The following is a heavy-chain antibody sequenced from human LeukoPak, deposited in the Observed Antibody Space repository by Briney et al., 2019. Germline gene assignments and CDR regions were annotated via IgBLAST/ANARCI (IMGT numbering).Heavy chain of an antibody. CDR2: ISAYNGNT. CDR3: ARLYYDSSGYSNYFDY. CDR1: GYTFTSYG. J-gene: IGHJ4*02. Sequence: ASVKVSCKASGYTFTSYGISWVRQAPGQGLEWMGWISAYNGNTNYAQKLQGRVTMTTDTSTSTASMELRSLRSDDTAVYYCARLYYDSSGYSNYFDYWGQGTLVTVSS. V-gene: IGHV1-18*01. D-gene: IGHD3-22*01.